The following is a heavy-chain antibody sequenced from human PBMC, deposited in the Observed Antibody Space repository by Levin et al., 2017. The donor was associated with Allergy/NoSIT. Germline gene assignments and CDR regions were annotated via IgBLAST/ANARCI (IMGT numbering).Heavy chain of an antibody. V-gene: IGHV4-30-2*01. Sequence: SETLSLTCTVSGGSISSGGYSWSWIRQPPGKGLEWIGYIYDSGSTYYNPSLKSRVTISVDTSKNQFSLKVTSVTAADTAVYYCARSPAGTELDYWGQGTLVTVSS. CDR1: GGSISSGGYS. D-gene: IGHD1-1*01. J-gene: IGHJ4*02. CDR3: ARSPAGTELDY. CDR2: IYDSGST.